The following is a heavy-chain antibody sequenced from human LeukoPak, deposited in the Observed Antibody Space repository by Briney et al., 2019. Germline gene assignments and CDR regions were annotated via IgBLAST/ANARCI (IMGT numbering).Heavy chain of an antibody. CDR3: ARHRQWLAHYYYYYMDV. J-gene: IGHJ6*03. CDR2: IIPIFGTA. D-gene: IGHD6-19*01. CDR1: GGTFSSYA. V-gene: IGHV1-69*05. Sequence: ASVKVSCKASGGTFSSYAISWVRQAPGQGLEWMGGIIPIFGTANYAQKFQGRVTITTDESTSTAYMELSSLRSEDTAVYYCARHRQWLAHYYYYYMDVWGKGTTVTVSS.